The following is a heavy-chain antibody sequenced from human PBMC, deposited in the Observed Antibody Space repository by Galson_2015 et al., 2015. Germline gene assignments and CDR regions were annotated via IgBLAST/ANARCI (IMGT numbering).Heavy chain of an antibody. Sequence: SVKVSCKASGYTFTGFAIHWVRQAPGQRLEWMGWINGGNGKTKYSQNFQGRVTITRDTSASTAYMELSSLRSEDTAVYSCARAITVAGLFDYWGQGTLVTVSS. J-gene: IGHJ4*02. V-gene: IGHV1-3*01. D-gene: IGHD6-19*01. CDR1: GYTFTGFA. CDR3: ARAITVAGLFDY. CDR2: INGGNGKT.